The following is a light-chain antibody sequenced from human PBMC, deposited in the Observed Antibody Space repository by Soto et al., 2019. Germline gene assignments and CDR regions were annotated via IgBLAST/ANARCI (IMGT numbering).Light chain of an antibody. CDR3: QQYNNWPGT. J-gene: IGKJ1*01. CDR2: GAS. CDR1: QSVSSN. V-gene: IGKV3-15*01. Sequence: EIVMTQSPATLSVSPGERATLSCRASQSVSSNLAWYQQKPGQAPRLLIYGASTRATGIPARFSGSGSGTEFTLTISSLQSEDFEFYYCQQYNNWPGTFGQGTKVEIK.